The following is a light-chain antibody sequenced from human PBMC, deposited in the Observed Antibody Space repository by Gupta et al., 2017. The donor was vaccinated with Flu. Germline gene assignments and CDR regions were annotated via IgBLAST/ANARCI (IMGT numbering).Light chain of an antibody. CDR3: QSYDSINRDVV. CDR1: SGSIATNY. Sequence: NFMLTQPHSVSESPGKPVTSSCTRSSGSIATNYEQWYQQRPGSSPTTVIFYDNQRLSGVPDRFSCSIDSASTSASPTIXGXKTEEEXDYYCQSYDSINRDVVFGGGTKLTVL. V-gene: IGLV6-57*01. CDR2: YDN. J-gene: IGLJ2*01.